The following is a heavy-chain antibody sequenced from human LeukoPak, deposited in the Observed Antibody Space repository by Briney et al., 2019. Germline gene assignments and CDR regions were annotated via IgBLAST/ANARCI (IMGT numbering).Heavy chain of an antibody. CDR1: GYTFTSYG. Sequence: ASVNVSCMASGYTFTSYGISWVRQAPGQGLEWMGWISTYNGNTNCTQKLQGGVTMTTDTSTSTAYMELRSLRSDDTAVYYCARDLNWFHPWGQETLLSVSS. V-gene: IGHV1-18*01. CDR3: ARDLNWFHP. J-gene: IGHJ5*02. CDR2: ISTYNGNT.